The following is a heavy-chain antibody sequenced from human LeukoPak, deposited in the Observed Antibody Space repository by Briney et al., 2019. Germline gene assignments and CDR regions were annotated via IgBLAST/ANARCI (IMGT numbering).Heavy chain of an antibody. CDR1: GYTFTSYG. CDR2: ISAYNGNT. Sequence: ASVTVSCKASGYTFTSYGISWVRQAPGQGLEWMGWISAYNGNTNYAQKLQGRVTMTTDTSTSTAYMELRSLRSDDTAVYYCARGVVGAQKNDYFDYWGQGTLVTVSS. D-gene: IGHD1-26*01. J-gene: IGHJ4*02. CDR3: ARGVVGAQKNDYFDY. V-gene: IGHV1-18*01.